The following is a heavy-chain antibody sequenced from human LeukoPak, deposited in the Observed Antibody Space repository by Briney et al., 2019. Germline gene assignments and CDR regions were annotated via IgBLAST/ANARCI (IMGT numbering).Heavy chain of an antibody. CDR1: GGSISSSGYY. J-gene: IGHJ4*02. CDR2: IYYSGST. V-gene: IGHV4-39*02. D-gene: IGHD2-2*01. CDR3: ARLGYCSSASCGPLDY. Sequence: SETLSLTCTVSGGSISSSGYYWGWIRQPPGKGLEWIVNIYYSGSTYYNPSLKSRVTISVDTSKNHFSLKLNSMTAADTALYYCARLGYCSSASCGPLDYWGQGTLVTVSS.